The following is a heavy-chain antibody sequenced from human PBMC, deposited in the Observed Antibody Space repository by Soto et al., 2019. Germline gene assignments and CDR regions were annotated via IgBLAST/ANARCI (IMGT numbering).Heavy chain of an antibody. CDR1: GFTFSSYA. J-gene: IGHJ4*02. CDR2: ISYDGSNK. D-gene: IGHD3-22*01. Sequence: QVQLVESGGGVVQPGRSLRLSCAASGFTFSSYAMHWVRQAPGKGLEWVAVISYDGSNKYYADSVKGRFTISRDNSKNTLYLQMNSLRAEDTAVYYCARARLRGYYDSRGYYYWGQGTLVTVSS. V-gene: IGHV3-30-3*01. CDR3: ARARLRGYYDSRGYYY.